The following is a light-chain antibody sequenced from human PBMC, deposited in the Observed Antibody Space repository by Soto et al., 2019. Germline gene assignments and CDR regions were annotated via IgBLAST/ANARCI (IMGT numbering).Light chain of an antibody. V-gene: IGLV2-14*01. CDR3: SSYTGSSTPLV. Sequence: QSALTQPASVSGSPGQSITISCTGTSSDVGGYNYVSWYQQHPGKAPKLMIYDVSNRPSGVSNRFSGSKSGNTASLTISELQAEDEADYYCSSYTGSSTPLVFGGGTKLTVL. CDR2: DVS. CDR1: SSDVGGYNY. J-gene: IGLJ2*01.